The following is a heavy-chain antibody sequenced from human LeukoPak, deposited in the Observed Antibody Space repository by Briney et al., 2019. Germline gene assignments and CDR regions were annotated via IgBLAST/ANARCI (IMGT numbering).Heavy chain of an antibody. V-gene: IGHV4-34*01. CDR3: ARPHSTFFDQDAAYYFDY. Sequence: SETLSLTCAGYGGSSSGYSWSWIRQPPGKGLEWIGEINHSGSINYNPSLKSRVTISVGTSKNQFSLKLSSVTAADTAVYYCARPHSTFFDQDAAYYFDYWGQGTLVTVSS. CDR2: INHSGSI. CDR1: GGSSSGYS. J-gene: IGHJ4*02. D-gene: IGHD3-3*01.